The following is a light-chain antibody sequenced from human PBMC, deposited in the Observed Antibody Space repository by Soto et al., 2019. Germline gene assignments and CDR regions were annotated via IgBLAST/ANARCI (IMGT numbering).Light chain of an antibody. CDR1: SSDVGAYNY. V-gene: IGLV2-14*01. J-gene: IGLJ2*01. CDR2: EVT. Sequence: QSALTQPASVSGSPGQSITISCTGSSSDVGAYNYVSWYQQHPGKATILMIYEVTNRPSGLANLFSGSKSGNTATLTISGLRAEDEADYYCSSYTSGSTLVVFGGGTKLTVL. CDR3: SSYTSGSTLVV.